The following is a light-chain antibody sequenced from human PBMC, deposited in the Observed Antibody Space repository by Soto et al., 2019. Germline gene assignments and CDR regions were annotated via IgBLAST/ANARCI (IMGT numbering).Light chain of an antibody. Sequence: DIQMTQSPSSLSASVGDRITITCRASQSISSYLNWYYQKPGQAPKLLISAASSLHSGVPSRFSGSGSGADFTLTISSLQPEDFATYFCQQSYTIPFTFGQGTKVEIK. J-gene: IGKJ2*01. CDR1: QSISSY. V-gene: IGKV1-39*01. CDR2: AAS. CDR3: QQSYTIPFT.